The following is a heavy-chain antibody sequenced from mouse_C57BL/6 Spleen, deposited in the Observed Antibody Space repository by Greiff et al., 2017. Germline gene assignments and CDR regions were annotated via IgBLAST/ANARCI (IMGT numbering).Heavy chain of an antibody. Sequence: EVQLKESGPGLVKPSQSLSLTCSVTGYSITSGYYWNWIRQFPGNKLEWMGYISYDGSNNYNPSLKNRISITRDTSKNQFFLKLNSVTTEDTATYYCARAGRAFDYWGQGTTLTVSS. CDR3: ARAGRAFDY. CDR2: ISYDGSN. CDR1: GYSITSGYY. V-gene: IGHV3-6*01. J-gene: IGHJ2*01.